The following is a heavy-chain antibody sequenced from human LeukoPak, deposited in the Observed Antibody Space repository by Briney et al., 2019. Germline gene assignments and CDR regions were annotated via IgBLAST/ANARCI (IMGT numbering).Heavy chain of an antibody. V-gene: IGHV4-59*11. CDR3: AATGYCSSTSCCDAFDI. CDR2: IYYSGST. CDR1: GGSISSHY. J-gene: IGHJ3*02. D-gene: IGHD2-2*01. Sequence: PSETLSLTCTVSGGSISSHYWSWIRQPPGKGLEWIGYIYYSGSTNYNPSLKSRVTISVDTSKNQFSLKLSSVTAADTAVYYCAATGYCSSTSCCDAFDIWGQGTMVTVSS.